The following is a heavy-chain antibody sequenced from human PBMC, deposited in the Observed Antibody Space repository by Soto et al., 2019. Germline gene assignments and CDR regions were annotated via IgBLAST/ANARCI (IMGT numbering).Heavy chain of an antibody. CDR3: ARDLYGGTSGRNDY. J-gene: IGHJ4*02. CDR1: GFTFSSYA. Sequence: QVQLVESGGGVVQPGRSLRLCCAASGFTFSSYAMHWVRQAPGKGLEWVAVISYDGSNKYYADSVKGRFTISRDNSKNTLYLQMNSLRAEDTAVYYCARDLYGGTSGRNDYWGQGTLVTVSS. D-gene: IGHD2-15*01. CDR2: ISYDGSNK. V-gene: IGHV3-30-3*01.